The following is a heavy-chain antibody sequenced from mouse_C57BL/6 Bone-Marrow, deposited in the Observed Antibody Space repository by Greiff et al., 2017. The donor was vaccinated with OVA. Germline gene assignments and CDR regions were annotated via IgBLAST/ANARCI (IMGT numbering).Heavy chain of an antibody. CDR2: IDPSDSYT. J-gene: IGHJ1*03. Sequence: VQLQQPGAELVRPGTSVKLSCKASGYTFTSYWMHWVKQRPGQGLEWIGVIDPSDSYTNYIQKFKGKATLTVDTSSSTAYMQLSSLTSEDSAVYYCARQLRLWYFDVWGTGTTVTVSS. CDR3: ARQLRLWYFDV. D-gene: IGHD3-2*02. CDR1: GYTFTSYW. V-gene: IGHV1-59*01.